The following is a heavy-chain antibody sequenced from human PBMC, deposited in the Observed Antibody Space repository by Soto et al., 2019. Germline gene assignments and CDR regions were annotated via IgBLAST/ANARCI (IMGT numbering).Heavy chain of an antibody. Sequence: GGSLRLSCAASGFTFSSYAMSWVRQAPGKGLEWVSAISGSGGSTYYADSVKGRFTISRDNSKNTLYLQMNSLRAEDTAVYYCAKGIGSSWYFSDWFDPWGQGTLVTVSS. CDR2: ISGSGGST. D-gene: IGHD6-13*01. V-gene: IGHV3-23*01. J-gene: IGHJ5*02. CDR3: AKGIGSSWYFSDWFDP. CDR1: GFTFSSYA.